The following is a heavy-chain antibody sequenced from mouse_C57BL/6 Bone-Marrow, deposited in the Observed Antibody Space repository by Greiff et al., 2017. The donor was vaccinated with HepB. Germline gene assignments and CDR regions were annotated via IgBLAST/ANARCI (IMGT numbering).Heavy chain of an antibody. Sequence: EVMLVESGGGLVQPKGSLKLSCAASGFSFNTYAMNWVRQAPGKGLEWVARIRSKSNNYATYYADSVKDRFTISRDDSESMLYLQMNNLKTEDTAMYYCVRHGVQGFAYWGQGTLVTVSA. J-gene: IGHJ3*01. V-gene: IGHV10-1*01. CDR1: GFSFNTYA. CDR2: IRSKSNNYAT. CDR3: VRHGVQGFAY.